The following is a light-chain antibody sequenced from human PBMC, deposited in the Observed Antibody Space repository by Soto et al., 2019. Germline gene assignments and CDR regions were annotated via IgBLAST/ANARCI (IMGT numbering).Light chain of an antibody. J-gene: IGKJ1*01. Sequence: SVLPQSTGTLSFSPVERATLSWRASQSVSSSYLAWYHQKPGQAPRLLIFGASSRATGIPDRFSGSGSGTDFTLTISRLEPEDFAVYYCQQYGGSSWTFGQGTKVDIK. CDR2: GAS. V-gene: IGKV3-20*01. CDR3: QQYGGSSWT. CDR1: QSVSSSY.